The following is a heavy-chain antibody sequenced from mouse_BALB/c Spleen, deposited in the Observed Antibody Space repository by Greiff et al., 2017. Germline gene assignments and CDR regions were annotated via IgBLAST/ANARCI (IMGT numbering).Heavy chain of an antibody. Sequence: QVQLQQSGAELAKPGASVKMSCKASGYTFTSYWMHWVKQRPGQGLEWIGYINPSTGYTEYNQKFKDKATLTADKSSSTAYMQLKSLTSEDSAVYYCARSSDFDYWGQGTTLTVSS. J-gene: IGHJ2*01. CDR1: GYTFTSYW. V-gene: IGHV1-7*01. CDR2: INPSTGYT. CDR3: ARSSDFDY.